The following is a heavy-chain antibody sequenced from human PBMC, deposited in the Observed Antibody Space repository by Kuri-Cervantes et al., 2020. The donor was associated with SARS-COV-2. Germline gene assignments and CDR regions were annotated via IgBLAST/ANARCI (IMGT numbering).Heavy chain of an antibody. CDR1: RFTFSSYW. Sequence: GESLKISCAASRFTFSSYWMSWVRQAPGKGLEWVANIKQDGSEKYYVDSVKGRFTISRDNAKNSLYLQMNSLRDEDTAVYYCARDLLNVWSGYYYYYGMDVWGQGTTVTVSS. J-gene: IGHJ6*02. V-gene: IGHV3-7*01. CDR2: IKQDGSEK. D-gene: IGHD3-3*01. CDR3: ARDLLNVWSGYYYYYGMDV.